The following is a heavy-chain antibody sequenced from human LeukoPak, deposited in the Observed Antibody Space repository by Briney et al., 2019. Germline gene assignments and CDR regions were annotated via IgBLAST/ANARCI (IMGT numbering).Heavy chain of an antibody. CDR1: GFTFSIYA. D-gene: IGHD3-22*01. Sequence: GGSLRLSCAASGFTFSIYAMSWVRQAPGKGLQWVSSITSRGESTWYVDSVKGRFTITRDNSENTLYLQMHSLRAEDTAVYYRARDRPNYYGSDGHYYRRDGDYWGRGTLVSVSS. V-gene: IGHV3-23*01. J-gene: IGHJ4*02. CDR2: ITSRGEST. CDR3: ARDRPNYYGSDGHYYRRDGDY.